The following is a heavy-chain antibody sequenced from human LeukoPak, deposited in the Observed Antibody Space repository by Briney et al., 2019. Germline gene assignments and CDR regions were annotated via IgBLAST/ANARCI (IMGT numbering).Heavy chain of an antibody. Sequence: SETLSLTCTVSGGSISSYYWSWIRQPAGKGLEWIGRIYTSGSTNYNPSLKSRVTISVDTSKNQFSLKLSSVTAADTAVYYCAREGLPAAISGWGYYYYYYMDVWGKGTTVTVSS. CDR1: GGSISSYY. J-gene: IGHJ6*03. CDR3: AREGLPAAISGWGYYYYYYMDV. D-gene: IGHD2-2*01. V-gene: IGHV4-4*07. CDR2: IYTSGST.